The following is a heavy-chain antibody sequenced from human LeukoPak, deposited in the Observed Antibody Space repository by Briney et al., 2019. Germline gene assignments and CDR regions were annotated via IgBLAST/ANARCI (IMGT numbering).Heavy chain of an antibody. Sequence: ASVKVSCKASGYTFTSYSMNWVRQAPGQGLEWMGWINTNTGNPTYAQGFTGRFVFSLDTSVSTAYLQISSLKAEDTAVYYCTRDSMYYYDSSGFSFEYWGQGTLVTVSS. CDR3: TRDSMYYYDSSGFSFEY. V-gene: IGHV7-4-1*02. CDR2: INTNTGNP. D-gene: IGHD3-22*01. CDR1: GYTFTSYS. J-gene: IGHJ4*02.